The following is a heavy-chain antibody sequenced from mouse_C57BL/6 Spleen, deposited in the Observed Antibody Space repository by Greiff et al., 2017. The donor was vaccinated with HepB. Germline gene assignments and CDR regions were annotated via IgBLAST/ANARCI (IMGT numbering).Heavy chain of an antibody. J-gene: IGHJ4*01. Sequence: VQVVESGPGLVAPSQSLSITCTVSGFSLTSYAISWVRQPPGKGLEWLGVIWTGGGTNYNSALKSRLSISKDNSKSQVFLKMNSLQTDDTARYYCARNYGSSYPYYAMDYWGQGTSVTVSS. CDR2: IWTGGGT. D-gene: IGHD1-1*01. CDR3: ARNYGSSYPYYAMDY. CDR1: GFSLTSYA. V-gene: IGHV2-9-1*01.